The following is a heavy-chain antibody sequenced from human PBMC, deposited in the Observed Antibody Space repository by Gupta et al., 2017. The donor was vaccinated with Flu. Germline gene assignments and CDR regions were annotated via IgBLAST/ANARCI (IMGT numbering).Heavy chain of an antibody. CDR1: GFTFRSSA. J-gene: IGHJ3*02. Sequence: EVQLLESGDGLVQPGGYLRLPSAASGFTFRSSAMSWIRRGPGKGLEWVSVISGSCGSTYSADSVKGRFPISRYNSKNTLYLQMNSLRSEDTAVYYCAKYRTREGDSSWDDAFDIWGQGTMVTVSS. CDR2: ISGSCGST. D-gene: IGHD2-2*01. CDR3: AKYRTREGDSSWDDAFDI. V-gene: IGHV3-23*01.